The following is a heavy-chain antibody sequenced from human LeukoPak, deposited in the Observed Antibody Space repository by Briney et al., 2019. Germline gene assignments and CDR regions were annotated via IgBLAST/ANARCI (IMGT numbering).Heavy chain of an antibody. D-gene: IGHD4-17*01. CDR2: INPNSGGT. Sequence: ASVKVSCKAPGYTFTGYYMHWVRQAPGQGLEWMGWINPNSGGTNYAQKFQGRVTMTRDTSISTAYMELSRLRSDDTAVYYCARADYGDYSTFDYWGQGTLVTVSS. V-gene: IGHV1-2*02. CDR3: ARADYGDYSTFDY. CDR1: GYTFTGYY. J-gene: IGHJ4*02.